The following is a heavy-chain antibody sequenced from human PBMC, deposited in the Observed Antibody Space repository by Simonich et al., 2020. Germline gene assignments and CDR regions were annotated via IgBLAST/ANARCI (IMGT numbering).Heavy chain of an antibody. CDR1: GFTFSSYS. J-gene: IGHJ4*02. Sequence: EVQLVESGGGLVKPGGSLRLSCAASGFTFSSYSMNWVRQAPGKWLEWVSSSSSSSSYIYYADSVKGRFTISRDNAKNSLYLQMNSLRAEDTAVYYCARKRFLEWFFDYWGQGTLVTVSS. V-gene: IGHV3-21*01. CDR2: SSSSSSYI. CDR3: ARKRFLEWFFDY. D-gene: IGHD3-3*01.